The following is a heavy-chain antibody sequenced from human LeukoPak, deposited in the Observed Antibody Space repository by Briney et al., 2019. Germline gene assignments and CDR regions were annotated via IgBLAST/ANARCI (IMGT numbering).Heavy chain of an antibody. V-gene: IGHV3-7*04. J-gene: IGHJ4*02. D-gene: IGHD5-24*01. CDR1: GFLFSSYW. CDR3: TRVGYIDEGIDY. Sequence: GGSLRLSCVASGFLFSSYWMTWVRQAPGKGLEWVANIKQDGSKKSYVDSVKGRFTISRDNAKNSLYLQMNSLRAEDTAIYYCTRVGYIDEGIDYWGQGTLVTVSS. CDR2: IKQDGSKK.